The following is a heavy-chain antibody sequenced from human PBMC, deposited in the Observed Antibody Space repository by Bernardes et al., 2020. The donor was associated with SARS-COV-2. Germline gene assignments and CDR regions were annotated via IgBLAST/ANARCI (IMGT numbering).Heavy chain of an antibody. D-gene: IGHD3-10*01. J-gene: IGHJ4*02. Sequence: GGSLRLSCAASGFTLSMYAMAWVRQAPGKGLEYVSGASGSDDSTTYADSVRGRFTISRDNSQNRLFLQMNSLRAEDTAVYYCARLNYYASGSYSPFDYWGQGSLVTVSS. CDR1: GFTLSMYA. V-gene: IGHV3-23*01. CDR2: ASGSDDST. CDR3: ARLNYYASGSYSPFDY.